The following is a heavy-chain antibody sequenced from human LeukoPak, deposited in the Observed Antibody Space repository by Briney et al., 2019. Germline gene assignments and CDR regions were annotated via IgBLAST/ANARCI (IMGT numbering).Heavy chain of an antibody. J-gene: IGHJ4*02. Sequence: PGGSLRLSCAASGFTVSGNYMSWVRQAPGKGLEWVSLIYSGGSTYYADSVKGRFTISRDNSKNTLYPQMNSLRAEDTAVYYCARFSAGTLGFDYWGQGTLVTVSS. CDR2: IYSGGST. CDR3: ARFSAGTLGFDY. D-gene: IGHD6-19*01. V-gene: IGHV3-66*01. CDR1: GFTVSGNY.